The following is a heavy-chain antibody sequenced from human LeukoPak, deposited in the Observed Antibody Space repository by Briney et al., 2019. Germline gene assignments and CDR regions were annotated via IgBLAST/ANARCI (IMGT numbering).Heavy chain of an antibody. Sequence: HPGGPLRLSCAASGFTFSSYWMSWVRQAPGKGLEWVANIKQDGSEKYYVDSVKGRFTISRDNAGNSLYLQMNTLRAEDTAVYFCARDRWDLEYWGQGTLVTVSS. J-gene: IGHJ4*02. CDR2: IKQDGSEK. CDR1: GFTFSSYW. D-gene: IGHD1-26*01. V-gene: IGHV3-7*01. CDR3: ARDRWDLEY.